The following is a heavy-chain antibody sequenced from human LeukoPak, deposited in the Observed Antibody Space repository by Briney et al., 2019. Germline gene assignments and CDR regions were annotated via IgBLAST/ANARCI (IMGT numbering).Heavy chain of an antibody. D-gene: IGHD4-23*01. V-gene: IGHV4-34*01. CDR3: ALGGDYGGNFDGY. CDR1: VGSSTGYS. CDR2: INRSAST. Sequence: PSETLSLSCAVHVGSSTGYSWSWIPAPPQGGLEWIGEINRSASTNYNPSLKSRVTISVDTSKNQFSLRLSSVTAADTAVYYCALGGDYGGNFDGYWGQGTLVTVSS. J-gene: IGHJ4*02.